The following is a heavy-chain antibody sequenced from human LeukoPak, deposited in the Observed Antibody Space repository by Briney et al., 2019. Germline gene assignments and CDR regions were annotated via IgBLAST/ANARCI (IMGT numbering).Heavy chain of an antibody. CDR3: AADYYDSSGYPTRHFQH. Sequence: GGSLRLSCAASGFTFSNYAMSWVRQAPGKGLEWVSAISGSGGYTYYADSVKGRFTISRDNSKNTLYLQMNSLRAEDTAVYYCAADYYDSSGYPTRHFQHWGQGTLVTVSS. D-gene: IGHD3-22*01. J-gene: IGHJ1*01. CDR1: GFTFSNYA. V-gene: IGHV3-23*01. CDR2: ISGSGGYT.